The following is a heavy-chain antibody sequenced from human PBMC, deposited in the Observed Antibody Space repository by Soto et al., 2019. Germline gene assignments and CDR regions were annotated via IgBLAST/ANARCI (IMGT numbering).Heavy chain of an antibody. CDR3: ATVNLAVTTIDH. Sequence: GGSLRLSCAGSGFTLSTYVMHWVRQAPGKGLEWVAVISYDGSIQYYADSVKGRFTISRGNSKNTLYLQMNSLRAEDAAVYHCATVNLAVTTIDHWGQGTLVTASS. CDR2: ISYDGSIQ. V-gene: IGHV3-30-3*01. D-gene: IGHD4-4*01. CDR1: GFTLSTYV. J-gene: IGHJ4*02.